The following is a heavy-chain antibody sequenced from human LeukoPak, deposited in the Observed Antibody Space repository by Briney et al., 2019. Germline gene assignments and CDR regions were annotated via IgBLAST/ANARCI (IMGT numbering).Heavy chain of an antibody. D-gene: IGHD6-13*01. CDR2: IRYDGSNK. Sequence: GGSLRLSCAASGFTFNSYGLHWVRQAPGKGLEWVAFIRYDGSNKYYADFVKGRFTISRENAKNSLYLQMNSLRAGDTAVYYCARVAAAAGSFKYFDYWGQGTLVTVSS. V-gene: IGHV3-30*02. CDR1: GFTFNSYG. CDR3: ARVAAAAGSFKYFDY. J-gene: IGHJ4*02.